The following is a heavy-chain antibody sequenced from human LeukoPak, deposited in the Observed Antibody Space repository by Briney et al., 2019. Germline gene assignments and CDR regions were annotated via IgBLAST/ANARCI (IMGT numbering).Heavy chain of an antibody. CDR1: GFTFSSYG. CDR2: IWYDGSNK. V-gene: IGHV3-33*01. CDR3: ARNKQLDSLYYFDY. Sequence: GRSLRLSCAASGFTFSSYGMHWVRQAPGKGLEWVAVIWYDGSNKYYADSVKGRFTISRDNSKNTLYLQMNSLRAEDTAVYYCARNKQLDSLYYFDYWGQGTLVTVSS. J-gene: IGHJ4*02. D-gene: IGHD6-6*01.